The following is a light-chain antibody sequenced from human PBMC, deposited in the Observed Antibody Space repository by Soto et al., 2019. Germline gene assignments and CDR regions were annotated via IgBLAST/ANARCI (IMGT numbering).Light chain of an antibody. CDR2: EGT. CDR3: CSYAGSNTFVV. J-gene: IGLJ2*01. V-gene: IGLV2-23*01. CDR1: SSDVGTYNL. Sequence: QSALTQPASVSGSPGQSITISCTGTSSDVGTYNLVSWYQHYPGKAPKLLIYEGTKRPSGVSDRFSGSKSGNTASLTISGLQAEDEADYYCSYAGSNTFVVFGGGTQLTVL.